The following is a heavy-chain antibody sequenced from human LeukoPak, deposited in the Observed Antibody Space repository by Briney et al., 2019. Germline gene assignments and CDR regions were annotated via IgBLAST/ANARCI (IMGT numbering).Heavy chain of an antibody. CDR2: IIPIFGTA. CDR1: GYTFTGYH. V-gene: IGHV1-69*13. CDR3: ARDNYDTFPWYFDY. Sequence: ASVKVSCKASGYTFTGYHMHWVRQAPGQGLEWMGGIIPIFGTANYAQKFQGRVTITADESTSTAYMELSSLRSEDTAVYYCARDNYDTFPWYFDYWGQGTLVTVSS. D-gene: IGHD3-22*01. J-gene: IGHJ4*02.